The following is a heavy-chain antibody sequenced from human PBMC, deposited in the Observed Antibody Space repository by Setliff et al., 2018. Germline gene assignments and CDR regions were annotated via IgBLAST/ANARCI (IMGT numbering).Heavy chain of an antibody. V-gene: IGHV4-4*02. CDR3: ARNPDFLQYSFDL. J-gene: IGHJ2*01. CDR2: IYHDGTT. CDR1: GVSINTLNW. D-gene: IGHD5-12*01. Sequence: SETLSLTCAVSGVSINTLNWWTWVRQSPGKGLEWIGFIYHDGTTYSTYYNPSLKSRATISIDTSKSQFSLKLSSMTAADTALYYCARNPDFLQYSFDLWGRGTLVTVSS.